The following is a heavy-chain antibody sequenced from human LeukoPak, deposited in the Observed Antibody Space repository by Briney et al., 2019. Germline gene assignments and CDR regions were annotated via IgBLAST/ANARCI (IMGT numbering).Heavy chain of an antibody. Sequence: GGSLRLSCAASGFTFSSSAMSWVRQAPGKGLEWVSSISSSSSYIYYADSVRGRFTISRDNAKNSLYLQMNSLRAEDTAVYYCARDYCSSTSCYSDYWGQGTLVTVSS. CDR3: ARDYCSSTSCYSDY. CDR2: ISSSSSYI. J-gene: IGHJ4*02. D-gene: IGHD2-2*01. CDR1: GFTFSSSA. V-gene: IGHV3-21*01.